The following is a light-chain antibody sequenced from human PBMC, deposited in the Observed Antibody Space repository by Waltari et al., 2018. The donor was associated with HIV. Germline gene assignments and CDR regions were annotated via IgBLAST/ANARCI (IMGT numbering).Light chain of an antibody. CDR3: CSYAGSYDFDVV. J-gene: IGLJ2*01. CDR1: RSDVGGYNY. V-gene: IGLV2-11*01. Sequence: QSALTQPRSVSGSLGQSVTISCTVIRSDVGGYNYVSWYQQHPGKAPKLLIFDVTKPPSGLPYRFSGSKSGDTASLTISGLQSEDEADYYCCSYAGSYDFDVVFGGGTNLTVL. CDR2: DVT.